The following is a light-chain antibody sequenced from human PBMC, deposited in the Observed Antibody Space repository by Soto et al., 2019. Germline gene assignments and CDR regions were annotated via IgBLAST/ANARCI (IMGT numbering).Light chain of an antibody. CDR1: SSDVGAYNY. V-gene: IGLV2-14*01. J-gene: IGLJ2*01. CDR2: EVS. CDR3: SSYTTSSTVV. Sequence: QSVLTQPASVSGSPGQSLTISCTGTSSDVGAYNYVSWYQQHPGKAPKLMIYEVSNRPSGLSNRFSASKSGNTASLTISGLQPEDEADYYCSSYTTSSTVVFGGGTKLTVL.